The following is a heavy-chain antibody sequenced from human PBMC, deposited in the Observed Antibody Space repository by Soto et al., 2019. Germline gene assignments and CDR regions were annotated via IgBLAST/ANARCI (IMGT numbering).Heavy chain of an antibody. CDR2: ISSNGGST. D-gene: IGHD1-1*01. CDR3: ARGGKDWNDRLALDY. V-gene: IGHV3-64*02. Sequence: EVQLVESGEGLVQPGGSLRLSCAASGFTFSSYAMHWVRQAPGKGLEYVSAISSNGGSTYYADSVKGRFTISRDNSKNTLDLQMGSLRAEDMAVYYCARGGKDWNDRLALDYWGQGTLVTVSS. J-gene: IGHJ4*02. CDR1: GFTFSSYA.